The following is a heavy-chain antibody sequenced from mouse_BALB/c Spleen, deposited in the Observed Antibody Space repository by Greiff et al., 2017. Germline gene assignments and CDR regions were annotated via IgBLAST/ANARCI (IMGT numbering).Heavy chain of an antibody. CDR3: TRSIEGNYGDY. D-gene: IGHD2-1*01. V-gene: IGHV1S127*01. CDR2: IDPSDSYT. CDR1: GYTFTSYW. Sequence: QVHVKQPGAELVKPGASVKMSCKASGYTFTSYWMHWVKQRPGQGLEWIGTIDPSDSYTSYNQKFKGKATLTVDTSSSTAYMQLSSLTSEDSAVYYCTRSIEGNYGDYWGQGTTLTVSS. J-gene: IGHJ2*01.